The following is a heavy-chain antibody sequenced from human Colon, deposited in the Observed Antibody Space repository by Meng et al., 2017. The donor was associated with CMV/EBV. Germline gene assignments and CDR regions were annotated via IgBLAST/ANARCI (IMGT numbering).Heavy chain of an antibody. J-gene: IGHJ4*02. Sequence: QVRLQQWAAGLLKTSETPSLTCGVSGGSLSGYYWTWIRQSPGKGLEWIGEINQSGSTNYNPSLKSRVTVSVDTSKNQFSLRVTSVTAADSALYYCAREAGPFFGVIVYDSWGQGTLVTVSS. CDR3: AREAGPFFGVIVYDS. CDR1: GGSLSGYY. D-gene: IGHD3-3*01. CDR2: INQSGST. V-gene: IGHV4-34*01.